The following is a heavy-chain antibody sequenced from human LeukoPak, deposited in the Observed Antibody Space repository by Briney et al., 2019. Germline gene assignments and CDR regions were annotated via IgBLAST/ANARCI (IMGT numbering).Heavy chain of an antibody. D-gene: IGHD3-9*01. CDR2: IYSDGST. CDR3: ARALLDFDWLLPATFDI. CDR1: GDSISYYY. J-gene: IGHJ3*02. V-gene: IGHV4-4*07. Sequence: SETLSLTCTASGDSISYYYWSWIRQPAGKGLEWIGRIYSDGSTNYNPSLKSRVTMSLDTSKNQFSLKLTSVTAADTAVYYCARALLDFDWLLPATFDIWGQGTLVTVSS.